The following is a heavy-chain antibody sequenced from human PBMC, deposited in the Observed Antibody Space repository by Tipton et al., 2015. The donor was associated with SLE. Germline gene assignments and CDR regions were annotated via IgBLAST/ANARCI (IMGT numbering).Heavy chain of an antibody. CDR1: GFSFSSYW. CDR2: IISDGSKT. CDR3: ARDNNYFDSWSSYYYYFDY. D-gene: IGHD3-10*01. J-gene: IGHJ4*02. V-gene: IGHV3-74*03. Sequence: SLRLSCAASGFSFSSYWMHWVRQVPGKGLVWVSRIISDGSKTEYADSVKGRFTISRDNGKNTLYLQMNSLRDEDTALYYCARDNNYFDSWSSYYYYFDYWGRGTLVTVSS.